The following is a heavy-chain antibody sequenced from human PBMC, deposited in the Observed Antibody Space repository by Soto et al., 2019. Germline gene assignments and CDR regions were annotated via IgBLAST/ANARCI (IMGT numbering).Heavy chain of an antibody. CDR1: GGSIISGEYY. D-gene: IGHD2-21*01. V-gene: IGHV4-30-4*01. J-gene: IGHJ6*02. CDR3: ARVFGIGDKDV. CDR2: IYYSGIT. Sequence: SSETLSLTCTVSGGSIISGEYYWSRIRQAPGKGLEWIGLIYYSGITDYNPSLKSRVTISVDTSKNQFSLQLSSVTAADTAMYYCARVFGIGDKDVWGQGTTVT.